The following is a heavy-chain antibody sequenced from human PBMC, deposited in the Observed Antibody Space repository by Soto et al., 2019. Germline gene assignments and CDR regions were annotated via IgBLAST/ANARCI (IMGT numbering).Heavy chain of an antibody. CDR3: ARHYYDSSGVYSIPGQDAFDI. CDR1: GYTFTRYG. V-gene: IGHV1-18*01. CDR2: ISVYNGNT. D-gene: IGHD3-22*01. Sequence: QVQLVQSGAEVKKPGASVRVSCKASGYTFTRYGISWVRQAPGHGLEWMGWISVYNGNTNYAQNLQGRVTMTSDTSTSTVYMELRSLRSDDTAVYYCARHYYDSSGVYSIPGQDAFDIWGQGTMVTASS. J-gene: IGHJ3*02.